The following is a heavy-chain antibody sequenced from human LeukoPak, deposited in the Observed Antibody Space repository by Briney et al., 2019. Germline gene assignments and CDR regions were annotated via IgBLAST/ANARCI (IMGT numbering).Heavy chain of an antibody. CDR2: ISGSGGST. V-gene: IGHV3-23*01. J-gene: IGHJ1*01. D-gene: IGHD6-13*01. CDR1: GFTFSSYA. Sequence: GGSLRLSCAASGFTFSSYAMSWVRQAPGKGLEWVSAISGSGGSTYYADSVKGRFTISRDNSKNTLYLQMNSLRAEDTAVYYCAKVSVGSSWGHGGYFQHWGQGTLVTVSS. CDR3: AKVSVGSSWGHGGYFQH.